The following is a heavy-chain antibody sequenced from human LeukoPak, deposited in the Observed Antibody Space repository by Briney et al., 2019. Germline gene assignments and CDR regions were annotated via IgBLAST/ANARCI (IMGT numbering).Heavy chain of an antibody. CDR2: SYYMGTT. CDR3: ARQRSRFFDI. J-gene: IGHJ3*02. D-gene: IGHD3-10*01. Sequence: PSETLSLTCTASGDSIKTYYWSWIRQPPGKGLEWITYSYYMGTTNYNPSLKSRATTSIDTSKNQFSLKLSSVTAADPAVYYCARQRSRFFDIWGQGTMVTVSS. CDR1: GDSIKTYY. V-gene: IGHV4-59*08.